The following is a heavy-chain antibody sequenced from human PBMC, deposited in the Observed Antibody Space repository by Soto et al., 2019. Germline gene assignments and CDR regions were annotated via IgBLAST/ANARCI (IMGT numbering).Heavy chain of an antibody. Sequence: SVKVSCKASGYTLTSYYIPWVRKAPGQGLEWMGVINPSGGTSTSAQKFQGRATMTTNTSTSTASLELSSLRSKYTAGFYCARDQKVGYGDNSPEYYYLGVDVWGQGTTVTVSS. CDR3: ARDQKVGYGDNSPEYYYLGVDV. CDR1: GYTLTSYY. D-gene: IGHD5-18*01. V-gene: IGHV1-46*01. CDR2: INPSGGTS. J-gene: IGHJ6*02.